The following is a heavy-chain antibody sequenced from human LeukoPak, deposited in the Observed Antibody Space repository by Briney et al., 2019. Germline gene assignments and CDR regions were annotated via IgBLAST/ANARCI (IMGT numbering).Heavy chain of an antibody. V-gene: IGHV1-2*02. J-gene: IGHJ5*02. Sequence: ASVTVSCKASGYTFTGYYMHWVRQAPGQGLEWMGWINPNSGGTNYAQKFQGRVTMTRDTSISTAYMELSRLRSDDTAVYYCARETRRKYCTNGVCSSRNWFDPWGQGTLVTVSS. D-gene: IGHD2-8*01. CDR2: INPNSGGT. CDR3: ARETRRKYCTNGVCSSRNWFDP. CDR1: GYTFTGYY.